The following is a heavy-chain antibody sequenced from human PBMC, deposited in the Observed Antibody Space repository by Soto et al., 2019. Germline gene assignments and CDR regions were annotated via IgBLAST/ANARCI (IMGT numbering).Heavy chain of an antibody. CDR1: GFTFSDHY. Sequence: EVQLVEPGGGLVQPGVSLRLSWAASGFTFSDHYMDWVRQAPGKGLEWVGRTRNKANSYSTEYAASVRGRFTISRDESKNSLYLQMNSLKTEDTAVYYCVRTSHYGSGSWNFDYWGQGTLVTVSS. V-gene: IGHV3-72*01. CDR2: TRNKANSYST. D-gene: IGHD3-10*01. J-gene: IGHJ4*02. CDR3: VRTSHYGSGSWNFDY.